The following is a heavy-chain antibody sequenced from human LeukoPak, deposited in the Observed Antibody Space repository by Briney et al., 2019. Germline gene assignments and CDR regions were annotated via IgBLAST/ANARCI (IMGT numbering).Heavy chain of an antibody. CDR2: ISAYNGNT. D-gene: IGHD2-2*01. J-gene: IGHJ6*02. CDR1: GYTFTSYG. CDR3: ARYKVVPAAMRPPSDYYYYYGMDV. Sequence: ASVKVSCKASGYTFTSYGISWVRQAPGQGLEWMGWISAYNGNTNYAQKLQGRVTMTTDTSTSTAYMELRSLRSDDTAVYYCARYKVVPAAMRPPSDYYYYYGMDVWGQGTTVTVSS. V-gene: IGHV1-18*01.